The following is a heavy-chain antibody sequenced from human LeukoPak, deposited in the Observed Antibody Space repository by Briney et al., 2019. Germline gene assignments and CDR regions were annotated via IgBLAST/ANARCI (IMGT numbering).Heavy chain of an antibody. Sequence: ASVKISCKASEYTFTSHDINWVRQASGQGLEWMGYINPDSGDAGYAREFQGRLTVTRDNSITTAYMELDSLTAADTAVYYCTRGWDHWGLGTLVTVSS. J-gene: IGHJ4*02. CDR1: EYTFTSHD. CDR3: TRGWDH. CDR2: INPDSGDA. V-gene: IGHV1-8*01.